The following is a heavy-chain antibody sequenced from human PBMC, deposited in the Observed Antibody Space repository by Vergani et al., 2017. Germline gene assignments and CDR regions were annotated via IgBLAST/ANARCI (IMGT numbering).Heavy chain of an antibody. CDR1: GFTFSSYA. D-gene: IGHD1-1*01. J-gene: IGHJ1*01. CDR3: ATKSCGTPGCQIGYFRE. V-gene: IGHV3-23*01. CDR2: LSGSGGST. Sequence: EVKLLESGGGLVQPGGSLRLSCAASGFTFSSYAMSWVRQAPGKGLEWVSALSGSGGSTYYADSVKGRFTISRDNSKHTLYLQMNSLRTEDTAVYDCATKSCGTPGCQIGYFREWGQGTLVTVSS.